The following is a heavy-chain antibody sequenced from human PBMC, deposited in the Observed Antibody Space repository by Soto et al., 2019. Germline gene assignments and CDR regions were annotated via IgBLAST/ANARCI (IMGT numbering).Heavy chain of an antibody. J-gene: IGHJ4*02. CDR1: GYNFNQYY. D-gene: IGHD4-17*01. Sequence: QVQLMQSGAEVRKPGASVRLSCETSGYNFNQYYIHWVRQAPGQWLEWMGIINLRGGTTEYAHKFRGRVTVTGDTSTSTAYMELRSLRSEDTAIYFCARGPDDSDVPRWDYWGQGTLVTVSS. CDR2: INLRGGTT. CDR3: ARGPDDSDVPRWDY. V-gene: IGHV1-46*02.